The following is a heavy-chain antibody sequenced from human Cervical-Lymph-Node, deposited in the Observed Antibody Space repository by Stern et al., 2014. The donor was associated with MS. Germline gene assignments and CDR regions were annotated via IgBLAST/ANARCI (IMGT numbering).Heavy chain of an antibody. J-gene: IGHJ3*02. CDR3: ARRPLDYGGHSVGHAFDI. V-gene: IGHV4-31*03. D-gene: IGHD4-23*01. CDR2: ILYRGST. CDR1: GGSISTGGNY. Sequence: QVQLQESGPGLVKPSQILSLTCTVSGGSISTGGNYWSWIRQHPGKGLEWIGYILYRGSTNYNPSLKSRLTISVDTSKTQFSLKLSSVTDADTAVYYCARRPLDYGGHSVGHAFDIWGQGTMVTVSS.